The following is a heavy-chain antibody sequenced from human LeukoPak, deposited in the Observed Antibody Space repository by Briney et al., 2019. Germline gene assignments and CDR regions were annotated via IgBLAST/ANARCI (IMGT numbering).Heavy chain of an antibody. V-gene: IGHV5-51*01. D-gene: IGHD3-10*01. CDR3: ARDSGYGSGSYSVGYFDY. CDR2: IYPGDSDT. J-gene: IGHJ4*02. Sequence: GESLKISCKGSGYSFTSYWIGWVRQMPGKGLEWMGIIYPGDSDTRYSPSFQGQVTISADKSISTAYLQCSSLKASDTAMYYCARDSGYGSGSYSVGYFDYWGQGTLVTVSS. CDR1: GYSFTSYW.